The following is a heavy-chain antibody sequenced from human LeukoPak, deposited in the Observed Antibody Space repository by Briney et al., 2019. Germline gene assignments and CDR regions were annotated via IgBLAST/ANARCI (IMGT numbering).Heavy chain of an antibody. CDR1: GYTFTGYY. Sequence: ASVKVSCKASGYTFTGYYMHWVRQAPGQGLEWIGWINPNSGGTNYAQKFQGRVTMTRDTSISTAYMELSRLRSDDTAVYYCARAGGVVPAGNWFDPWGRETLVTVSS. CDR3: ARAGGVVPAGNWFDP. D-gene: IGHD2-2*01. CDR2: INPNSGGT. J-gene: IGHJ5*02. V-gene: IGHV1-2*02.